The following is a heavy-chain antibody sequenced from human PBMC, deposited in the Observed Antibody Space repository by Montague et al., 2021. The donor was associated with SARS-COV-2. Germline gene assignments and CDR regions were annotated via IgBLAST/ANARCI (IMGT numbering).Heavy chain of an antibody. D-gene: IGHD3-10*01. CDR2: IYYSGST. V-gene: IGHV4-61*01. J-gene: IGHJ6*02. Sequence: SETLSLTCTASGYSISSGYYWGWIRQPPGKGLEWIGYIYYSGSTNYNPSLKSRVTISVDTSKNQFSLKLSSVTAADTAVYYCAREGSGRGYYYYGMDVWGQGTTVTVSS. CDR1: GYSISSGYY. CDR3: AREGSGRGYYYYGMDV.